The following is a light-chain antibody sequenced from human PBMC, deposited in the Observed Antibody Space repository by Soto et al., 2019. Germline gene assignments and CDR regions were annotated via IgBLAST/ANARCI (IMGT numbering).Light chain of an antibody. J-gene: IGKJ4*01. Sequence: IVLTQSPAILALSPGDRATLSCRASHSVRSSYLAWYQHKPGQAPRLLIHGASSRVTGIPDRFGGSESGTDFTLTITRLEPEDFAVYYCQQYQLLTFGGGTKVEIK. CDR3: QQYQLLT. CDR2: GAS. V-gene: IGKV3-20*01. CDR1: HSVRSSY.